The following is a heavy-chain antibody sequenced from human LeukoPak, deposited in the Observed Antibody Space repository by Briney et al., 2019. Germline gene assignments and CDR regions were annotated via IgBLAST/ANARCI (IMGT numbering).Heavy chain of an antibody. V-gene: IGHV3-23*01. Sequence: GGSLRLSCAASGFTFSSYAMSWVRQAPGKGLEWVSAISGSGGSTYYADSVKGRFTISRDNSKNTLYLQMDSLRDEDTAVYYCAKDSHWILFDDWGQGTLVTVSS. CDR3: AKDSHWILFDD. J-gene: IGHJ4*02. CDR1: GFTFSSYA. CDR2: ISGSGGST. D-gene: IGHD2-2*03.